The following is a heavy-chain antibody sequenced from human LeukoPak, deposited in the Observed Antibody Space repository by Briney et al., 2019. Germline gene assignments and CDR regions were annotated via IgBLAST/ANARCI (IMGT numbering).Heavy chain of an antibody. J-gene: IGHJ4*02. CDR3: AGAGSGYSFDY. CDR2: MYYSGST. V-gene: IGHV4-59*02. Sequence: SETLSLTCTVSGASVSDYYWSWVRQPPGKGLEWIGYMYYSGSTNYNPSLKSRVTISGDTSKNQFSLKLSSVTAADTAVYFCAGAGSGYSFDYWGQGTLVTVSS. D-gene: IGHD1-26*01. CDR1: GASVSDYY.